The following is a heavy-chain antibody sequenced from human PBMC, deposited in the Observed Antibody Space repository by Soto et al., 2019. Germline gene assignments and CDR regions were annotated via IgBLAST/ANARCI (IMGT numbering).Heavy chain of an antibody. V-gene: IGHV3-15*07. CDR3: TTDSRTTMPEIRFDY. J-gene: IGHJ4*01. CDR1: GFPFSNAW. Sequence: PGGSLRLSCAASGFPFSNAWINWVRQVPGKGLEWVGRVKSKTDGGSADYAAPVKGRFAVSRDDSKNIVYLQMNNLKIEDTGVYYCTTDSRTTMPEIRFDYWGHGTQVTV. D-gene: IGHD3-10*01. CDR2: VKSKTDGGSA.